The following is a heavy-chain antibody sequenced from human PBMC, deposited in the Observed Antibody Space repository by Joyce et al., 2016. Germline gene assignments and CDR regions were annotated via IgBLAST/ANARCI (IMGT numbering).Heavy chain of an antibody. Sequence: GFTFSSYSMSWVRQAPGKGLEWVSSLSSSSSYIKYTDSVKSRFTISRDNAKNSLYLQMNSLRVEDTAVYYCARSSYTNGIFDYWGQGTLVTVSS. V-gene: IGHV3-21*01. CDR2: LSSSSSYI. CDR1: GFTFSSYS. J-gene: IGHJ4*02. D-gene: IGHD2-8*01. CDR3: ARSSYTNGIFDY.